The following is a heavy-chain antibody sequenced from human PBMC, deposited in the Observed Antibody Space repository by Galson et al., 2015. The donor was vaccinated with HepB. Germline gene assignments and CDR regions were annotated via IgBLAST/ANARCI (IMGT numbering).Heavy chain of an antibody. Sequence: CAASGFTVSSSYMTWVRQAPGKGLEWVSLTYSNGHTYYADAVKGRFTISRDESKNTLQLQMNSLRVEDTAVYYCARGRDVAYYGMDAWGQGTTVTVSS. D-gene: IGHD2-21*01. V-gene: IGHV3-53*01. CDR2: TYSNGHT. CDR3: ARGRDVAYYGMDA. CDR1: GFTVSSSY. J-gene: IGHJ6*02.